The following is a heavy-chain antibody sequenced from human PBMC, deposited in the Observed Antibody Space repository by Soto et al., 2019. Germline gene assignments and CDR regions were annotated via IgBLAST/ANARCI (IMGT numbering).Heavy chain of an antibody. J-gene: IGHJ4*02. CDR2: IIPIFGTA. CDR3: ARGRITMVRGVTPRQRQFDY. V-gene: IGHV1-69*13. Sequence: ASVKVSCKASGGTFSSYAISWVRQAPGQGLEWMGGIIPIFGTANYAQKFQGRVTITADESTSTAYMELSSLRSEDTAVYYCARGRITMVRGVTPRQRQFDYWGQGTLVTVSS. D-gene: IGHD3-10*01. CDR1: GGTFSSYA.